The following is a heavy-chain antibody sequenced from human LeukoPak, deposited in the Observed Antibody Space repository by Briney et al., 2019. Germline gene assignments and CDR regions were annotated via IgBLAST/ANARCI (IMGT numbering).Heavy chain of an antibody. CDR3: AKNVRAVAMVPYFDY. CDR1: GFTFSSYG. V-gene: IGHV3-23*01. J-gene: IGHJ4*02. Sequence: GGSLRLSCAASGFTFSSYGMRWVRQPPGKGLEWVSIISGSDSSTNYADSVKGRFTISRDNSKNTLYLQMNSLRAEDTAVYYCAKNVRAVAMVPYFDYGGQGTLVTVSS. D-gene: IGHD4/OR15-4a*01. CDR2: ISGSDSST.